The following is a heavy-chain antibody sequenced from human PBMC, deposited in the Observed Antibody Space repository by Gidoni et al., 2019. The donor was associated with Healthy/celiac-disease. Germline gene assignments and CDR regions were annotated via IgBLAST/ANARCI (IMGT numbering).Heavy chain of an antibody. CDR1: GGAISSTNW. CDR2: IYHSGST. CDR3: ARDLLVRGVLRWFYP. Sequence: QVQLQESGPGLVTPSGTLSLTCAVSGGAISSTNWWSWVRQPPGKGLEWIGEIYHSGSTNFNPSLKSRVTISVDKSKIQFSLKLSSVTDADTAVYYCARDLLVRGVLRWFYPWGQGTLVTVSS. D-gene: IGHD3-10*01. J-gene: IGHJ5*02. V-gene: IGHV4-4*02.